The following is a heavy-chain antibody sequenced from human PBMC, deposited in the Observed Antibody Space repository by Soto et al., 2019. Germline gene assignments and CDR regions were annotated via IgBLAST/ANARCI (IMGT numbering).Heavy chain of an antibody. Sequence: PSDTLSLTCAVSGGSISSGGYSWSWIRQPPGKGLEWIGYIYHSGSTYYNPSLKSRVTISVDRSKNQFSLKLSSVTAADTAVYYCASERGYCSGGSCPSKSDYYYYYGMDVWGQGTTVTVSS. CDR1: GGSISSGGYS. V-gene: IGHV4-30-2*01. CDR2: IYHSGST. D-gene: IGHD2-15*01. CDR3: ASERGYCSGGSCPSKSDYYYYYGMDV. J-gene: IGHJ6*02.